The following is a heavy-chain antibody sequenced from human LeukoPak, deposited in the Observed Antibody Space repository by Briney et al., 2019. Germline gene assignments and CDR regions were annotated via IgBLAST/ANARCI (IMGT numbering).Heavy chain of an antibody. CDR2: ISGSGGST. CDR1: GFTFSSYA. J-gene: IGHJ4*02. Sequence: GGSLILSCAASGFTFSSYAMSWVRQAPGKGLEWVSAISGSGGSTYYADSVKGRFTISRDNSKNTLYLQMNSLRAEDTAVYYCAKDLQWELLLVSDYWGQGTLVTVSS. CDR3: AKDLQWELLLVSDY. D-gene: IGHD1-26*01. V-gene: IGHV3-23*01.